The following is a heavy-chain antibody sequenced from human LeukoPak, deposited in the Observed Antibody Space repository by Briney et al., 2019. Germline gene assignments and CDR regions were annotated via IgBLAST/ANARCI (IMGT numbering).Heavy chain of an antibody. CDR3: ARDLVRYCSSTSCYHLGY. Sequence: GGSLRLSCAASGFNFSSYGMHWVRQAPGKGLEWVALIRYDGSNKYYADSVKGRFTISRDNSKNTLYLQMNSLRAEDTAVYYCARDLVRYCSSTSCYHLGYWGQGTLVTVSS. CDR2: IRYDGSNK. J-gene: IGHJ4*02. D-gene: IGHD2-2*01. V-gene: IGHV3-30*02. CDR1: GFNFSSYG.